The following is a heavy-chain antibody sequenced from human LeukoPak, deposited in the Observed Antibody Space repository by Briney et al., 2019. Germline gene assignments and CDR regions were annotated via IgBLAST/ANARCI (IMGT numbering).Heavy chain of an antibody. CDR2: INHSGST. Sequence: PSETLSLTCAVYGGSFSGYYWSWIRQPPGKGLEWIGEINHSGSTNYNPSLKSRVTISVDTSKNQFSLKLSSVTAADTAVYYCARGRSSSSFGYWGQRTLVTVSS. CDR1: GGSFSGYY. V-gene: IGHV4-34*01. CDR3: ARGRSSSSFGY. D-gene: IGHD6-6*01. J-gene: IGHJ4*02.